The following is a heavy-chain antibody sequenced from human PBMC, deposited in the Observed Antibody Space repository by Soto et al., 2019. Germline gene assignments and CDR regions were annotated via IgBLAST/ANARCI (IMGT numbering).Heavy chain of an antibody. CDR1: GFTFSSYG. CDR2: ISYDGSNK. Sequence: QVQLVESGGGVVQPGRSLRLSCAASGFTFSSYGMHWVRQAPGKGLEWVAVISYDGSNKYYADSVKGRFTISRDNSKNTLYLQMNSLRAEDTAVYYCAKVHSGSYGDYYFDYWGQGTLVTVSS. D-gene: IGHD1-26*01. CDR3: AKVHSGSYGDYYFDY. V-gene: IGHV3-30*18. J-gene: IGHJ4*02.